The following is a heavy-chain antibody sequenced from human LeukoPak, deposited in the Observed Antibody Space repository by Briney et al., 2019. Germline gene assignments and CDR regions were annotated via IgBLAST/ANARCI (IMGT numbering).Heavy chain of an antibody. V-gene: IGHV3-33*01. CDR1: GFTFSSYG. CDR3: ASDSRRAAPYYFDY. D-gene: IGHD2-15*01. CDR2: IWYDGSNK. Sequence: GRSLRLSCAASGFTFSSYGMHWVRQAPGKGLEWVAVIWYDGSNKYYADSVKGRFTISRDNSKNTLYLQMNSLRAEDTAVYYFASDSRRAAPYYFDYWGQGTLVTVSS. J-gene: IGHJ4*02.